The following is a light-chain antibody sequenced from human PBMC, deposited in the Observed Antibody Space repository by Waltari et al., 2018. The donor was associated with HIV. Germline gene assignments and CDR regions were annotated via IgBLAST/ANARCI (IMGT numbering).Light chain of an antibody. CDR1: SSDIGSYDS. V-gene: IGLV2-8*01. J-gene: IGLJ3*02. CDR3: SSYGDSLRVL. Sequence: QSALTQPPSASGSLGQSVTISCTGSSSDIGSYDSVSWFQQPPRSAPKLLLYEVTRLPSTVSDRFSGSRSGSTAFLTVAGLQPDDEATYFCSSYGDSLRVLFGGGTNVTVL. CDR2: EVT.